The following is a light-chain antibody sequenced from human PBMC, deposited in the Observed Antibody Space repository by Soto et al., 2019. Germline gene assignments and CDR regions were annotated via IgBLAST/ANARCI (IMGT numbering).Light chain of an antibody. CDR2: GNY. V-gene: IGLV1-40*01. J-gene: IGLJ3*02. CDR1: SSNIGAGYD. Sequence: QSVLTQPPSVSGAPGQRVTISCTGSSSNIGAGYDVHWYQHLPGTAPKLLIYGNYNRPSGVPDRFSGSKSGTSASLAITGLQSEDEGQYFCAAWDVSLNGHWLFGGGTKLTVL. CDR3: AAWDVSLNGHWL.